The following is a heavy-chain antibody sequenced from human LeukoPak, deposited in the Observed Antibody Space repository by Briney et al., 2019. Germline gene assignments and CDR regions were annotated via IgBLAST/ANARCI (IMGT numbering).Heavy chain of an antibody. CDR2: IGTAGDP. J-gene: IGHJ4*02. D-gene: IGHD3-3*01. CDR3: TREYEGSFDF. CDR1: GFTFRSYD. V-gene: IGHV3-13*05. Sequence: GGSLRLSCAASGFTFRSYDVHWVRQVAGKGLEWVSSIGTAGDPFYPASVKGRFTISRENAKNSLYLQMNSLRVGDTAVYYCTREYEGSFDFWGQGTLVTVSS.